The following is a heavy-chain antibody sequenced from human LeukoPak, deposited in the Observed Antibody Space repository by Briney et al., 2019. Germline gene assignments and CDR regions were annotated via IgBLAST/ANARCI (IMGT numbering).Heavy chain of an antibody. CDR3: ARVTVTTLFDH. Sequence: ASVKVSCKASGYTFTSYYMHWVRQAPGQGLEWMGWINPKNSGTKYAQKFQGWITMTTDTSTSTAYMELTSLRSNDTAVYYCARVTVTTLFDHWGPGTLVTVSS. V-gene: IGHV1-2*04. CDR1: GYTFTSYY. J-gene: IGHJ4*02. CDR2: INPKNSGT. D-gene: IGHD4-17*01.